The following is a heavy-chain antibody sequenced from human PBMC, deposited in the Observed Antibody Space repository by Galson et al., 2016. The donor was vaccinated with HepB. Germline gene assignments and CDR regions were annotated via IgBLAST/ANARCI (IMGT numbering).Heavy chain of an antibody. CDR1: GFSFSSYW. CDR3: ARWYHDFWSAYYNPQHTYYLDS. V-gene: IGHV3-7*04. Sequence: SLRLSCAASGFSFSSYWMSWVRQAPGKGLEWVANIKQDGSEKYFLASVKGRFTVSRDNAPTSLYLQMNSLRAEDTAVYYCARWYHDFWSAYYNPQHTYYLDSSAEGTLVTVSS. J-gene: IGHJ4*02. D-gene: IGHD3-3*01. CDR2: IKQDGSEK.